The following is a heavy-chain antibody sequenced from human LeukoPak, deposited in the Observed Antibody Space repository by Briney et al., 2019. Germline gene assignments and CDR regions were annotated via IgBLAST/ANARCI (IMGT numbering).Heavy chain of an antibody. CDR1: GGSISSTSYY. CDR3: ATQILLCHYY. CDR2: IFYSGST. J-gene: IGHJ4*01. Sequence: PSETLSLTCTVSGGSISSTSYYWGWIRQPPGKGLEWIGTIFYSGSTYYNPSLKSRVTMSVDTSQNQFSLKLSSVTAADTAVYYCATQILLCHYYWGHGTLVTVSS. V-gene: IGHV4-39*01. D-gene: IGHD3-10*01.